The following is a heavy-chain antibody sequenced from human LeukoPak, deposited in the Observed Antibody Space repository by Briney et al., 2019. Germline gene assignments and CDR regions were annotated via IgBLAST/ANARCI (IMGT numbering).Heavy chain of an antibody. Sequence: GGSLRLSCAASGFTFSRYWMSWVRQAPGKGPEWVANIKQDGSEKYYVDSVRGRFTISRDNARTSLYLQMNSLRAEDTAVYYCAKAGGAVDTVTTFFDYWGQGTLVTVSS. CDR1: GFTFSRYW. J-gene: IGHJ4*02. D-gene: IGHD4-17*01. V-gene: IGHV3-7*01. CDR3: AKAGGAVDTVTTFFDY. CDR2: IKQDGSEK.